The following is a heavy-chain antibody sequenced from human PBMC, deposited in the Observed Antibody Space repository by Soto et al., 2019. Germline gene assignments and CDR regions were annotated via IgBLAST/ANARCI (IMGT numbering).Heavy chain of an antibody. CDR1: GFTFSSYW. Sequence: GGTLRLSCAASGFTFSSYWMSWVRQAPGKWLEWVANIKQDGSEKYYVDSVKGRFTISRDNAKNSLYLQMNSLRAEDTAVDYCARDQILMVVGHYYGMDVWGQGXTVTVYS. CDR2: IKQDGSEK. D-gene: IGHD2-15*01. J-gene: IGHJ6*02. V-gene: IGHV3-7*03. CDR3: ARDQILMVVGHYYGMDV.